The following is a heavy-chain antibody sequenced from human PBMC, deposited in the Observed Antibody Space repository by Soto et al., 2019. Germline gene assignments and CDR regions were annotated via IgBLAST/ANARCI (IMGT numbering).Heavy chain of an antibody. D-gene: IGHD3-3*01. CDR2: INGGNGNT. V-gene: IGHV1-3*01. Sequence: ASVKVSCKGSGYTLTSYVMHWVRQAPGQRLEWMGWINGGNGNTKYSQRFQGRVTITSDTSASTVYMELSSLKSEDTAVYYCARGGGDFGVAFNDYWGQGALVTVSS. J-gene: IGHJ4*02. CDR3: ARGGGDFGVAFNDY. CDR1: GYTLTSYV.